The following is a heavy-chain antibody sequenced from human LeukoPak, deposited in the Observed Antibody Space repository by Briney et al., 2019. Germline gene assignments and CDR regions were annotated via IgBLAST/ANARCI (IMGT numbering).Heavy chain of an antibody. CDR2: INPNSGGT. Sequence: ASVKVSCKASGYTFTGYYMHWVRQAPGQGLEWMGWINPNSGGTNYAQKLQGRATMTRDTSISTAYMELSRLRSDDTAVYYCARGSYYFVVVPAENWFDPWGQGTLVTVSS. CDR3: ARGSYYFVVVPAENWFDP. D-gene: IGHD2-2*01. V-gene: IGHV1-2*02. CDR1: GYTFTGYY. J-gene: IGHJ5*02.